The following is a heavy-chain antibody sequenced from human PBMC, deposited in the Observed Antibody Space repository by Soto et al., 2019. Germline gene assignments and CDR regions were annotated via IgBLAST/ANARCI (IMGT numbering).Heavy chain of an antibody. CDR1: GFSVSAYE. CDR3: AREGYGVNTAAFEM. D-gene: IGHD4-17*01. CDR2: MSTTGYRT. J-gene: IGHJ3*02. Sequence: EVQLVESGGGLVQPGGSLRLSCAASGFSVSAYEMDWVRQAPGKGLEWVSFMSTTGYRTYYPDSVKGRFTISRDNAKNSLYLQMDSMRAEDTAVYYFAREGYGVNTAAFEMRGQGTIVTVSS. V-gene: IGHV3-48*03.